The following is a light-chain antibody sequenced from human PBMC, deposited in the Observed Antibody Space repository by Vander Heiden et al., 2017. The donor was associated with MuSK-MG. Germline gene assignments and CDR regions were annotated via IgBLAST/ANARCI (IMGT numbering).Light chain of an antibody. CDR1: QSISSW. J-gene: IGKJ2*01. Sequence: DIQMTQSPSTLSASVGDRVTMTCRASQSISSWLAWYQHQPGKAPKLLIYKASSLENGVTPRFSGGGSGTEFTLTISSLQPDDFATYYCQQYNSFPYTFGQGTKLEIK. CDR3: QQYNSFPYT. V-gene: IGKV1-5*03. CDR2: KAS.